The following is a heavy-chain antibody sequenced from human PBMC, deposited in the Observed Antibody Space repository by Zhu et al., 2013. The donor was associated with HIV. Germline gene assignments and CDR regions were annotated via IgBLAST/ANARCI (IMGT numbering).Heavy chain of an antibody. J-gene: IGHJ3*02. D-gene: IGHD1-1*01. CDR1: GYIFSNYG. Sequence: QVQVTQSEPVLRKSGASVRVSCKTSGYIFSNYGINWVRLAPGRGLEWMGWITPYNGKTTYSHKMQGRVTMTADISTGTVHMDLRTLTSDDLALYYCTRGMEGQTMTAFDIWGPGXWSPSLQ. V-gene: IGHV1-18*03. CDR2: ITPYNGKT. CDR3: TRGMEGQTMTAFDI.